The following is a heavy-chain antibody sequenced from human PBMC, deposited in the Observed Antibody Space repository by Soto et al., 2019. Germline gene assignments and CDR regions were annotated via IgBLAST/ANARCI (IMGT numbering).Heavy chain of an antibody. CDR2: IYYSGST. CDR3: ARDGVWYFDY. D-gene: IGHD3-16*01. V-gene: IGHV4-61*08. CDR1: GGSISSGGYS. J-gene: IGHJ4*02. Sequence: PSETLSLTCAVSGGSISSGGYSWSWIRQPPGKGLEWIGYIYYSGSTNYNPSLKSRVTISVDTSKNQFSLKLSSVTAADTAVYYCARDGVWYFDYWGQGTLVTVS.